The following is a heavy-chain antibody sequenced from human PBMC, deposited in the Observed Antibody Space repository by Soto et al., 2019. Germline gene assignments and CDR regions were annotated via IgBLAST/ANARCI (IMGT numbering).Heavy chain of an antibody. D-gene: IGHD6-19*01. CDR3: ARRQWLAQNDY. CDR1: GYTFSSYG. V-gene: IGHV1-18*01. J-gene: IGHJ4*02. Sequence: QVQLVQSGAEVKKPGASVKVSCKASGYTFSSYGITWVRQAPGQGLEWMGWISDYNANTNYAQKFQGRVTMTTDTSTSTAYMELRSLISEDTAVYYCARRQWLAQNDYWGQGTLVTVSS. CDR2: ISDYNANT.